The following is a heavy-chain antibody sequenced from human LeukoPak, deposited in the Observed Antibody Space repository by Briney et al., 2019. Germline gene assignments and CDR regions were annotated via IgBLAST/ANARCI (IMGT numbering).Heavy chain of an antibody. CDR3: ARDTYYYDTSGYYINDL. J-gene: IGHJ5*02. Sequence: GGSLRLSCAASGFTFSSYGMHWVRQAPGKGLEWVAVIWYDGSNKYYADSVKGRFTISRDNAKNSLYLQMNSLRAEDTAVYFCARDTYYYDTSGYYINDLWGQGTLVTVSS. CDR1: GFTFSSYG. D-gene: IGHD3-22*01. V-gene: IGHV3-33*01. CDR2: IWYDGSNK.